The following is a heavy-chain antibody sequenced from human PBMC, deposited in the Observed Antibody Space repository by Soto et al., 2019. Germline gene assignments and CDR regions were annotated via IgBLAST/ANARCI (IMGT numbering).Heavy chain of an antibody. CDR2: INPNSGGA. J-gene: IGHJ4*02. CDR1: GYTFTGYY. CDR3: ARGIAAYYDSSGYYDGLDY. V-gene: IGHV1-2*02. D-gene: IGHD3-22*01. Sequence: ASVKVSCKASGYTFTGYYMHWVRQAPGQGLEWMGWINPNSGGANYAQKFQGRVTMTRDTSISTAYMELSRLRSDDTAVYYCARGIAAYYDSSGYYDGLDYWGQGTLVTVSS.